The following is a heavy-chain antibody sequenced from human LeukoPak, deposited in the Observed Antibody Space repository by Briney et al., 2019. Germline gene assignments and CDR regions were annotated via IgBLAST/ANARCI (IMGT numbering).Heavy chain of an antibody. CDR1: GFTFRSFV. J-gene: IGHJ4*02. CDR3: ARDLGVPTSY. V-gene: IGHV3-30-3*01. Sequence: GGSLRPSCAASGFTFRSFVMHWVRQPPGRGREWVAVTSYDGGSAYYADSVKGRFTISRDNFKNTLFLQMNSLRGEDTAVYYCARDLGVPTSYWGQGTLVTVSS. CDR2: TSYDGGSA. D-gene: IGHD4/OR15-4a*01.